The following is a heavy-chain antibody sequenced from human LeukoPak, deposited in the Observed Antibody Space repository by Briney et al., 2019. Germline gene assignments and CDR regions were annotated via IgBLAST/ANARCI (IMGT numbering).Heavy chain of an antibody. J-gene: IGHJ4*02. CDR2: LSGSGGTT. D-gene: IGHD3-10*01. Sequence: PGGSLRLSCAASGFTFSSYAMSWVRQAPGKGLEWVSSLSGSGGTTYYADSVKGRFTTSRDNSKNTLSLQMNSLRADDTAVYYCAKGSHYGSGSYYSFGYFDYWGQGTLVTVSS. CDR1: GFTFSSYA. V-gene: IGHV3-23*01. CDR3: AKGSHYGSGSYYSFGYFDY.